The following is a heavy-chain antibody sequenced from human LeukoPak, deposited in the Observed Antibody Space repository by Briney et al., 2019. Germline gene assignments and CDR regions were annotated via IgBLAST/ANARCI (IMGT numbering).Heavy chain of an antibody. CDR1: GGSISSYY. CDR3: ARRYTNMVRGGYYFDY. Sequence: SETLSLTCTVSGGSISSYYWSWIRQPPGKGLEWIGYIYYSGSTNYNPSLKSRVTISVDTSKNQFSLKLSSVTAADTAVYYCARRYTNMVRGGYYFDYWGQGTLVTVSS. J-gene: IGHJ4*02. CDR2: IYYSGST. D-gene: IGHD3-10*01. V-gene: IGHV4-59*01.